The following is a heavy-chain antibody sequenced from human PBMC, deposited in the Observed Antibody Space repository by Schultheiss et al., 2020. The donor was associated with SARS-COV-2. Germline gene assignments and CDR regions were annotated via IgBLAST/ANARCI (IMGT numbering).Heavy chain of an antibody. CDR3: ARSTGFLLWFDP. D-gene: IGHD3-3*01. Sequence: SETLSLTCTVSGGSISSGDYYWSWIRQPPGKGLEWIGYIYYSGSTNYNPSLKSRVTISVDTSKNQFSLKLSSVTAADTAVYYCARSTGFLLWFDPWGQGTLVTVSS. CDR2: IYYSGST. J-gene: IGHJ5*02. CDR1: GGSISSGDYY. V-gene: IGHV4-61*08.